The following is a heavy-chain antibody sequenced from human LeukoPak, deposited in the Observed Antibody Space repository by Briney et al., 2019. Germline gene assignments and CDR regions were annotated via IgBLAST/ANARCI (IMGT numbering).Heavy chain of an antibody. V-gene: IGHV3-30-3*01. CDR2: ISYDGSNK. Sequence: GGSLRLSCAASGFTFSSYAMHCVRQAPGKGLEWVAVISYDGSNKYYADSVKGRFTISRDNSKNTLYLQMNSLRAEDTAVYYCARDPPGIYCGGDCPPYYFDYWGQGTLVTVSS. D-gene: IGHD2-21*02. J-gene: IGHJ4*02. CDR3: ARDPPGIYCGGDCPPYYFDY. CDR1: GFTFSSYA.